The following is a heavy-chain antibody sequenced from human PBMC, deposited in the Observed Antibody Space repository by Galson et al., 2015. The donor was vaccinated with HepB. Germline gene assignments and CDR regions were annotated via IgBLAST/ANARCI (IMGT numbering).Heavy chain of an antibody. J-gene: IGHJ3*02. D-gene: IGHD3-10*01. CDR3: ARGQGTNAFDI. V-gene: IGHV1-18*04. CDR2: ISAYNGNT. CDR1: GYTFSNYG. Sequence: SCKASGYTFSNYGFNWVRQAPGQGLEWMGWISAYNGNTNYAQKFQGRVTMTRDTSISTAYMELSRLRSDDTAVYYCARGQGTNAFDIWGQGTMVTVSS.